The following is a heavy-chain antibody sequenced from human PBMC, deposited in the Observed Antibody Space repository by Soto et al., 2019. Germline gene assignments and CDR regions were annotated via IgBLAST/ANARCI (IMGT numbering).Heavy chain of an antibody. CDR1: GGIFNNNA. D-gene: IGHD2-21*01. Sequence: QVQLVQSGAEVKMPGSSVRVSCKASGGIFNNNAFSWVRQAPGQGLEWMGGSTPIIDTPTYAQRFQDRVTFSADKSTSTAYMELGSLTLEDSAVYFCAREDIGYGGGSTCFVFDSWGQGTMVLVSS. CDR2: STPIIDTP. CDR3: AREDIGYGGGSTCFVFDS. J-gene: IGHJ4*02. V-gene: IGHV1-69*06.